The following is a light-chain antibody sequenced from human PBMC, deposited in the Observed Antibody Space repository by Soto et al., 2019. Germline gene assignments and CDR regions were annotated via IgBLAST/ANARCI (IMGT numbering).Light chain of an antibody. CDR2: GTS. Sequence: DVQMTQSPSSLSASVGDRVVITCRASQTISTYLNWYRQKPGKAPELLIYGTSNLESGVPSRFSGSGSGTEFTLTISSLRPDVFATYFCQQSSITPLTFCGGTKVEIK. J-gene: IGKJ4*01. CDR1: QTISTY. V-gene: IGKV1-39*01. CDR3: QQSSITPLT.